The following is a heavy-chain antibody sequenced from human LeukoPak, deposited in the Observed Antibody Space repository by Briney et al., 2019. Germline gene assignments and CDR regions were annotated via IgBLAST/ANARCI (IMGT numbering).Heavy chain of an antibody. CDR1: GFTFSSHA. D-gene: IGHD3-16*02. Sequence: GGSLRLSCAASGFTFSSHAMHWVRQAPGKGLEWVAVISYDGSNKYYADSVKGRFTISRDNSKNTLYLQMNSLRAEDTAVYYCARGGSYRLGYYGMDAWGQGTTVTVSS. CDR2: ISYDGSNK. J-gene: IGHJ6*02. CDR3: ARGGSYRLGYYGMDA. V-gene: IGHV3-30-3*01.